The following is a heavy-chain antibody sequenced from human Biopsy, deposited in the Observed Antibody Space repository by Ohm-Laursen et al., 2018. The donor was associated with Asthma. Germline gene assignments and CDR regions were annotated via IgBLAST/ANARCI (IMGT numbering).Heavy chain of an antibody. CDR3: TRHNDY. Sequence: PTQTLTLTCSFSGFSLSSSGANVNWIRQPPGKALEWLARIDWEEDKFYSTSLRTRLTISNGSSEDQVVLTMTNMGPVDTATYYCTRHNDYWGPGILVTVSS. J-gene: IGHJ4*02. V-gene: IGHV2-70*04. D-gene: IGHD1-14*01. CDR1: GFSLSSSGAN. CDR2: IDWEEDK.